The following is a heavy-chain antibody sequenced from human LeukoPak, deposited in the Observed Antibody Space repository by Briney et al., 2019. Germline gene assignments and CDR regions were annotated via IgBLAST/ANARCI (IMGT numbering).Heavy chain of an antibody. Sequence: SETLSLTCAVHGGSFSGFYWTWMRQPPGKGPEWLGEIFDGGRTNYNLSLKSRVTMSIDTSKNQFSLKLTSVTAADTAVYYCARGLGVGYPDYWGQGALVTVSP. V-gene: IGHV4-34*01. J-gene: IGHJ4*02. D-gene: IGHD2-8*01. CDR3: ARGLGVGYPDY. CDR1: GGSFSGFY. CDR2: IFDGGRT.